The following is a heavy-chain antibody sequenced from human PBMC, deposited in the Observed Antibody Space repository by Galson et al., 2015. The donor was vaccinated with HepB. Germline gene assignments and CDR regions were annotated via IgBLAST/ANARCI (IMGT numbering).Heavy chain of an antibody. CDR2: IDPNNSYT. Sequence: QSGAEVTRPGESLRISCKGSEYNFASYWISWVRQMPGKGLEWMAMIDPNNSYTHYSPSFQGHVTLSVDKSITTAYLQLSSLKASDTAIYYCPRHGDFLNWFDPWGQGTLLTVSS. D-gene: IGHD3-10*01. J-gene: IGHJ5*02. V-gene: IGHV5-10-1*01. CDR3: PRHGDFLNWFDP. CDR1: EYNFASYW.